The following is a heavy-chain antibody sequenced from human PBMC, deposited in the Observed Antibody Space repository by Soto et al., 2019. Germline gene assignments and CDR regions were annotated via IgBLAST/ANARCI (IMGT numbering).Heavy chain of an antibody. CDR2: IWYDGSQK. CDR1: GFTFTNYG. J-gene: IGHJ4*02. V-gene: IGHV3-33*01. Sequence: QVQLVDSGGGVVQPGTSLRLSCAASGFTFTNYGMHWVRQAPGKGLEWVALIWYDGSQKFYADSVKGRFTISRDTSKTPLYMQMTSLRAEDTAVYFCARDLSGPLDYWGPGTLLTVSS. CDR3: ARDLSGPLDY. D-gene: IGHD3-16*02.